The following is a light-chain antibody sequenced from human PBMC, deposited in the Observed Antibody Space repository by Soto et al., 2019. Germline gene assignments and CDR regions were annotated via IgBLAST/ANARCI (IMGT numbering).Light chain of an antibody. CDR3: QHYGSSPLYT. Sequence: EIVLTQSPGTLSLSPGERATLSCRASQSVSSSYLAWYQQKPGQAPRLLIYGASSRATGIPDRFSGSGSGTDFTLTISRLEPEDFAVYYCQHYGSSPLYTFRQGTKLEIK. CDR2: GAS. V-gene: IGKV3-20*01. J-gene: IGKJ2*01. CDR1: QSVSSSY.